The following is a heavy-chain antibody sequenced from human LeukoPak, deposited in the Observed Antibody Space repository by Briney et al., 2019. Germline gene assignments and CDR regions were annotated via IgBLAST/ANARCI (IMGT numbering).Heavy chain of an antibody. Sequence: SETLSLTCTVSGGSISSYYWSWIRQPPGKGLEWIGYIYYSGSTNYNPSLKSRVTISVDTSKNQFSLKLSSVTAADTAVYYCARGYSYGYGTQKYYFDYWGQGALVTVSS. J-gene: IGHJ4*02. V-gene: IGHV4-59*01. CDR2: IYYSGST. CDR3: ARGYSYGYGTQKYYFDY. CDR1: GGSISSYY. D-gene: IGHD5-18*01.